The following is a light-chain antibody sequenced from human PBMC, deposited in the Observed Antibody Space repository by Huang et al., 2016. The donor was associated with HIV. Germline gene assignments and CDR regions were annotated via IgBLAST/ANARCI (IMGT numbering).Light chain of an antibody. Sequence: EIVLTQSPATLSVSPGERATLSCRASQSVSGSLAWYQQKPGQAPRLLIYWASTRATGVPARVSGSGSGTEFTLTISSLQSEDFAVYYCQQYNNFYTFGPGTRVDIK. CDR1: QSVSGS. CDR3: QQYNNFYT. V-gene: IGKV3-15*01. CDR2: WAS. J-gene: IGKJ3*01.